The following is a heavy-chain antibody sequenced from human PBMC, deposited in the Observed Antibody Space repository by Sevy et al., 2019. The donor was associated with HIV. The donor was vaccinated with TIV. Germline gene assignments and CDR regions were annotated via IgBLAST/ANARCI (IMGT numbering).Heavy chain of an antibody. CDR1: GFTFSSYG. CDR3: ANLGEELTQQYYYYGMDV. J-gene: IGHJ6*02. CDR2: IRYDGSNK. V-gene: IGHV3-30*02. Sequence: GGSLRLSCAASGFTFSSYGMHWVRQAPGKGLEWVAFIRYDGSNKYYADSVKGRFTISRDNSKNTLYLQMNSLRAEDTAVYYCANLGEELTQQYYYYGMDVWGQGTTVTVSS. D-gene: IGHD3-16*01.